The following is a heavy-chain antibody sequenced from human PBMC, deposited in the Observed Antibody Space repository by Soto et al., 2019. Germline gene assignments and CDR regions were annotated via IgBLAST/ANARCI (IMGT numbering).Heavy chain of an antibody. CDR1: GFTISSNA. J-gene: IGHJ4*02. CDR2: ISDRGDTT. CDR3: AKDKPGTTSFDY. V-gene: IGHV3-23*01. D-gene: IGHD1-1*01. Sequence: EVQLLESGGGLVQPGGSLRLSCAASGFTISSNAMYWVRQAPGKGLEWVSAISDRGDTTHYADSVKGRFTISRDTSKNNLYLQLNTLRADYTAVYYCAKDKPGTTSFDYWGQGTLVTVSS.